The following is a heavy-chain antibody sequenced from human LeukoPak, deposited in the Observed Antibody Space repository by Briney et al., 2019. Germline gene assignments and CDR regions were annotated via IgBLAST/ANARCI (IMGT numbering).Heavy chain of an antibody. D-gene: IGHD1-26*01. CDR1: GFDFSRIT. J-gene: IGHJ4*02. V-gene: IGHV3-48*04. CDR3: ARARVLGGGENFDY. CDR2: ISSRTGTI. Sequence: PGGSLRLSCAASGFDFSRITMNWVRQAPGKELEWISYISSRTGTIYYADSVKGRFTVSRDDAKNSLYLQMNSLRAEGTAVYYCARARVLGGGENFDYWGQGTLVTVSS.